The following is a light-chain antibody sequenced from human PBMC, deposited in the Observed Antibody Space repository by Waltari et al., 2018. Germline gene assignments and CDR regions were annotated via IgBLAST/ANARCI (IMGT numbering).Light chain of an antibody. Sequence: QSVLTQPPSASATPGQRVTISCSGSSSNIGSNYVYWYQQLPGTAPKLPIYRNNQRPSGVPDRFSGSKSGTSASLAISGLRSEDEADYYCAAWDDSLSGYVFGTGTKVTVL. CDR3: AAWDDSLSGYV. J-gene: IGLJ1*01. CDR2: RNN. V-gene: IGLV1-47*01. CDR1: SSNIGSNY.